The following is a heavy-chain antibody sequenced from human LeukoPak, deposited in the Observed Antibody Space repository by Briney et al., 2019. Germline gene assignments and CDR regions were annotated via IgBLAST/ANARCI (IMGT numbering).Heavy chain of an antibody. CDR1: GGSISSYY. J-gene: IGHJ4*02. V-gene: IGHV4-59*01. D-gene: IGHD6-19*01. CDR3: ARGGWYLYY. Sequence: PSETLSLTSTVSGGSISSYYWSWIRQPPGRGLEWIGNIYYSGSTNYNPSLKSRVTISVDTSKNQFSLKLSSVTAADTAVYYCARGGWYLYYWGQGTLVTVSS. CDR2: IYYSGST.